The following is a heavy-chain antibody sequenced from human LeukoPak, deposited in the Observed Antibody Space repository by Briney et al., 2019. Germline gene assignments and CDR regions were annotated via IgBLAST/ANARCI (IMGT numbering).Heavy chain of an antibody. Sequence: GGSLRLSCAASGFTFSSYEMNWVRQAPGKGLEWVAVISYDGRNKNYPDSVKGRFTFSKDNSKNTLYLQMNSLRAEDTAVYYCAKDGDYYGSGTKGYYFDYWGQGILVTVSS. J-gene: IGHJ4*02. D-gene: IGHD3-10*01. CDR3: AKDGDYYGSGTKGYYFDY. CDR2: ISYDGRNK. CDR1: GFTFSSYE. V-gene: IGHV3-30*18.